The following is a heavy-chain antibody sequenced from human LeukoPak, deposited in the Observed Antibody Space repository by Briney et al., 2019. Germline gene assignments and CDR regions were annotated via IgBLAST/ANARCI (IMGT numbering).Heavy chain of an antibody. D-gene: IGHD2-15*01. J-gene: IGHJ4*02. CDR1: GFTFSCYE. CDR3: AKDRTHGGSCVDY. V-gene: IGHV3-48*03. CDR2: ISSSGSTI. Sequence: GGSLRLSCAASGFTFSCYEMNWVRQAPGEGLEWVSYISSSGSTISYADSVKGRFTISRDNAKNSLYLQMNSLGAEDTAVYYCAKDRTHGGSCVDYWGQGTLVTVSS.